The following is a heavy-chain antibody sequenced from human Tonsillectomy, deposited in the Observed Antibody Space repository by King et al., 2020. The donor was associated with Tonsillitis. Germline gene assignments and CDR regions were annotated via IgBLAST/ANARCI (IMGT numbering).Heavy chain of an antibody. CDR3: TAGVVPAPGNQFDH. Sequence: VQLVESGGGLVKPGGSLRLSCAASGFSFSQAWMSWVRQAPGKGLEWVGRIKTKIDGGTTDYAAPVKGRFTISRDDSKNTVYLQMNSLKTEDTAVYYCTAGVVPAPGNQFDHWVQGTLVTVSS. V-gene: IGHV3-15*01. CDR1: GFSFSQAW. D-gene: IGHD2-2*01. J-gene: IGHJ4*02. CDR2: IKTKIDGGTT.